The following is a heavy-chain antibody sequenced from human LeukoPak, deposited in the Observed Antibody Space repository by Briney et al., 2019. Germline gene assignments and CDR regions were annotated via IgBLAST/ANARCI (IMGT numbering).Heavy chain of an antibody. J-gene: IGHJ4*02. V-gene: IGHV1-8*01. CDR2: MNPNSGNT. Sequence: ASVKVSCKASGYTFTSYDINWVRQATGQGLEWMGWMNPNSGNTGYAQKFQGSVTMTRNTSISTAYMELSSLRSEDTAVYYRARGPYRQWLVQTTTLGDYWGQGTPVTVSS. D-gene: IGHD6-19*01. CDR3: ARGPYRQWLVQTTTLGDY. CDR1: GYTFTSYD.